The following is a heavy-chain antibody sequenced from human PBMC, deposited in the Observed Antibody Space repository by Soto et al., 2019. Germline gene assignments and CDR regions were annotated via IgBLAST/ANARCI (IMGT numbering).Heavy chain of an antibody. CDR3: ARDLGQQLAPNRPAPTPGPPQLDY. CDR2: ISAYNGNT. J-gene: IGHJ4*02. Sequence: GASVKVSCKASGYTFTSYGISWVRQAPGQGLEWMGWISAYNGNTNYAQKLQGRVTMTTDTSTSTAYMELRSLRSDDTAVYYCARDLGQQLAPNRPAPTPGPPQLDYWGQGTLVTVSS. CDR1: GYTFTSYG. V-gene: IGHV1-18*01. D-gene: IGHD6-13*01.